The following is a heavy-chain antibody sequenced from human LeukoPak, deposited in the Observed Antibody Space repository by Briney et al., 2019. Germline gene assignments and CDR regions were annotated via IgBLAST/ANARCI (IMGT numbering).Heavy chain of an antibody. D-gene: IGHD3-10*01. CDR1: GFTFSSYA. CDR2: ISFDGSNE. Sequence: GGSLRLSCAASGFTFSSYAMHWVRQAPGKGLEWVAVISFDGSNENYADSVKGRFTISRDNSNNTLYLQMNSLRAEDTAVYYCARDRYYGSGSYYVDYWGQGTLVTVSS. V-gene: IGHV3-30*04. J-gene: IGHJ4*02. CDR3: ARDRYYGSGSYYVDY.